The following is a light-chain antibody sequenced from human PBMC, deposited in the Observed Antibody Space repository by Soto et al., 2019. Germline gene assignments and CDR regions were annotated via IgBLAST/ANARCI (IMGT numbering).Light chain of an antibody. CDR3: QQRSNFIT. CDR2: DAS. Sequence: EIVLTQSLATLSFSPAERATLSFRASQSVSSYLAWYQQKPGQAPRLLIYDASNRATGIPARFRGSGSGTDFTLTISSLEPEDFAVYYCQQRSNFITFGQGRRLAI. J-gene: IGKJ5*01. V-gene: IGKV3-11*01. CDR1: QSVSSY.